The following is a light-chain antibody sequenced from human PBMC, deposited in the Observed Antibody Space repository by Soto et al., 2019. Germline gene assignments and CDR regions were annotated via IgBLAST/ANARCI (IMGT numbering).Light chain of an antibody. J-gene: IGKJ5*01. CDR1: QSVSSNY. V-gene: IGKV3-20*01. CDR2: GAS. Sequence: EIVLTQSPGTLSLSPGERATLSCRASQSVSSNYLTWYQHKPGQPPRLLIYGASSRATGIPDRFSGSGSGTDFTLTISRLEPEDFAVYYCQQFGSSPPITFGQGTRLEIK. CDR3: QQFGSSPPIT.